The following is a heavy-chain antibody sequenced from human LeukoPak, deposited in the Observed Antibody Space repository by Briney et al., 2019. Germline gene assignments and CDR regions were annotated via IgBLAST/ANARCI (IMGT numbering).Heavy chain of an antibody. CDR1: GFTFSSYG. J-gene: IGHJ4*02. V-gene: IGHV3-30*18. CDR2: ISYDGSNK. D-gene: IGHD5-18*01. Sequence: GGSLRLSCAASGFTFSSYGMHWVRQAPGKGLEWVAVISYDGSNKYYADSVKGRFTISRDNSKNTLYLQMNSLRAEDMAVYYCAKDKYSYGLWTADYWGQGTLVTVSS. CDR3: AKDKYSYGLWTADY.